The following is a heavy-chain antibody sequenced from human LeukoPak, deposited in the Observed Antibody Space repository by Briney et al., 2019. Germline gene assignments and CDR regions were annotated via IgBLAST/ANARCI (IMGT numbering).Heavy chain of an antibody. Sequence: ASVKVSCKASGYTFTSYYMHWVRQAPGQGLEWMGIINPSGGSTSYAQKFQGRVTMTRDTSTSTVYMELSRLRSDDTAVYYCARAGLIGYCTNGVCSRYGMDVWGQGTTVTVSS. J-gene: IGHJ6*02. CDR2: INPSGGST. CDR3: ARAGLIGYCTNGVCSRYGMDV. V-gene: IGHV1-46*01. D-gene: IGHD2-8*01. CDR1: GYTFTSYY.